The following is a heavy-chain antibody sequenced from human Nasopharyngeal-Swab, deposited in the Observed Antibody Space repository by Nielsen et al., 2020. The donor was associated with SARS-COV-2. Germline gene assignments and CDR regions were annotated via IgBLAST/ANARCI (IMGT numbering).Heavy chain of an antibody. Sequence: ASVKVSCKASGYTFTSYGISWVRQAPGQGLEWMGWISAYSGNTNYAQKLQGRVTMTTDTSTSTAYMELRSLRSDDTAVYYCARGIVVVVAATIAYYYYGMDVWGQGTTVTVSS. J-gene: IGHJ6*02. V-gene: IGHV1-18*01. CDR3: ARGIVVVVAATIAYYYYGMDV. D-gene: IGHD2-15*01. CDR1: GYTFTSYG. CDR2: ISAYSGNT.